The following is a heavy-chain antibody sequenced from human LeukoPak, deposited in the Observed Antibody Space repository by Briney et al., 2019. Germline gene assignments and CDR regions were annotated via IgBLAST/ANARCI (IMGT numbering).Heavy chain of an antibody. J-gene: IGHJ4*02. D-gene: IGHD1-26*01. CDR2: ISGSGGST. CDR1: GFTFDDYA. CDR3: AKEVIVGVSFDY. Sequence: PGGSLRLSCAASGFTFDDYAMSWVRQAPGKGLEWVAAISGSGGSTYYADSVKGRFTISRDNFKNTLYLQMNSLRAEDTAVYYCAKEVIVGVSFDYWGQGTLVTVSS. V-gene: IGHV3-23*01.